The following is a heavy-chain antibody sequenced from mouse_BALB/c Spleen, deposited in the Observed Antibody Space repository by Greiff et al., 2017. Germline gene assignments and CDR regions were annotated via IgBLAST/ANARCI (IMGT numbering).Heavy chain of an antibody. V-gene: IGHV5-6*02. CDR3: ASSTMITTGAMDY. CDR1: GFTFSSYG. D-gene: IGHD2-4*01. CDR2: ISSGGSYT. J-gene: IGHJ4*01. Sequence: DVMLVESGGDLVKPGGSLKLSCAASGFTFSSYGMSWVRQTPDKRLEWVATISSGGSYTYYPDSVKGRFTISRDNAKNTLYLQMSSLKSEDTAMYYCASSTMITTGAMDYWGQGTSVTVSS.